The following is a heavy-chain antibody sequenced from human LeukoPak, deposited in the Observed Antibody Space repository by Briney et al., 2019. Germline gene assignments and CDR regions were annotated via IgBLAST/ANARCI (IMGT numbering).Heavy chain of an antibody. CDR2: IYSGGST. Sequence: ETLSLTCTVSGGSISSYYWSWIRQAPGKGLEWVSVIYSGGSTYYADSVKGRFTISRDNSKNTLYLQMNSLRAEDTAVYYCAREPDIVVVPAPHYWGQGTLVTVSS. CDR1: GGSISSYY. J-gene: IGHJ4*02. V-gene: IGHV3-53*05. CDR3: AREPDIVVVPAPHY. D-gene: IGHD2-2*01.